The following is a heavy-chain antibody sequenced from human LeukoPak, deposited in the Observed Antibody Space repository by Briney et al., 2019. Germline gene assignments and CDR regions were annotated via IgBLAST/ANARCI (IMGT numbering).Heavy chain of an antibody. CDR3: ARRGGVRYFD. CDR2: IYYSGTT. Sequence: TSETLSLTCTVSGGSISSSSYYWGWIRQPPGKGLEWIGTIYYSGTTFYNPSLNGRVTISVDTSKNQLSLKVSSVTAADTAVYYCARRGGVRYFDWGQGTLVTVSS. J-gene: IGHJ4*02. CDR1: GGSISSSSYY. D-gene: IGHD3-9*01. V-gene: IGHV4-39*01.